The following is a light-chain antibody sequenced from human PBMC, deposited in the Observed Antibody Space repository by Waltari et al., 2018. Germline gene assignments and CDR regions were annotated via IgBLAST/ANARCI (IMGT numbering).Light chain of an antibody. J-gene: IGLJ1*01. Sequence: QSALTQPRSVSGSPGQSVTISCTGTSSDVGGYNYVSWYQQHPGKVPKLMIYDVSARPSGVPDRFSGSKSGYTASLTISGLQAEDEAAYYCCSYAGSYTYVFGAGTEVTVL. V-gene: IGLV2-11*01. CDR2: DVS. CDR1: SSDVGGYNY. CDR3: CSYAGSYTYV.